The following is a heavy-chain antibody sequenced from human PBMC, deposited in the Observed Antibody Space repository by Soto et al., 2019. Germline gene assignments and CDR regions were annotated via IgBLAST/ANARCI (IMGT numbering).Heavy chain of an antibody. CDR3: ARGVSAGVDY. CDR1: GYSFTSLD. Sequence: QVQLVQSGAEVREPGASVKVSCKASGYSFTSLDINWVRQTAGQGLEWMGWMQPSTGRTGYAQKSQGRAAMTRDTSINAAYMELTTLTSDDTAFYYCARGVSAGVDYWGQGTLVTVSS. J-gene: IGHJ4*02. V-gene: IGHV1-8*01. D-gene: IGHD1-26*01. CDR2: MQPSTGRT.